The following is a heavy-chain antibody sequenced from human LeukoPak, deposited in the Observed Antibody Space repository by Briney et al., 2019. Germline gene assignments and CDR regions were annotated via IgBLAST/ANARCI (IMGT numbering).Heavy chain of an antibody. J-gene: IGHJ4*02. Sequence: SETLSLTCTVSGGSMSSYYWSWIRQPPGKGLEWIGYIYYSGSTNYNPSLKSRVTISVDTSKNQFSLKLSSVTAADTAVYYCARRDSSGYYRFDYWGQGTLVTVSS. V-gene: IGHV4-59*08. CDR1: GGSMSSYY. D-gene: IGHD3-22*01. CDR3: ARRDSSGYYRFDY. CDR2: IYYSGST.